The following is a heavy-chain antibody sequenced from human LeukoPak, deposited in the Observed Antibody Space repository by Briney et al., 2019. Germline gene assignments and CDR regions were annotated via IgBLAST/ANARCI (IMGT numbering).Heavy chain of an antibody. D-gene: IGHD2-8*01. CDR3: ARGTNGYAFDI. CDR2: IYHSGST. V-gene: IGHV4-30-2*01. J-gene: IGHJ3*02. CDR1: GGSISSGGYS. Sequence: PSETLSLTCAVSGGSISSGGYSWSWTRQPPGKGLEWIGYIYHSGSTYYNPSLKSRVTISVDRSKNQFSLKLSSVTAADTAVYYCARGTNGYAFDIWGQGTMVTVSS.